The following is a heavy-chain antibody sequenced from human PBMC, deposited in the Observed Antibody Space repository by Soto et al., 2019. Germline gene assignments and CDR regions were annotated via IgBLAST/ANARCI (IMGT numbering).Heavy chain of an antibody. CDR1: GYTFTTYY. CDR3: ARSPLLGWLHSWHFDY. V-gene: IGHV1-46*01. Sequence: QVQLVQSGAEVKKPGASVKVSCKASGYTFTTYYIHWVRQAPGQGLEWIGVINPSGGCATYTPNFQDRVTMTRDTSTSTVTMELGSLTTDDTALYYCARSPLLGWLHSWHFDYWSQGALVTVSS. J-gene: IGHJ4*02. CDR2: INPSGGCA. D-gene: IGHD5-12*01.